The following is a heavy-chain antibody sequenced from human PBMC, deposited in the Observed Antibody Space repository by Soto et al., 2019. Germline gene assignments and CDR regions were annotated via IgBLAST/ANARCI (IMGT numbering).Heavy chain of an antibody. J-gene: IGHJ3*02. CDR2: IYYSGST. D-gene: IGHD4-4*01. V-gene: IGHV4-31*03. CDR1: GDSISRGDYY. Sequence: QVQLQESGPGLVKPSQTLSLTCSVSGDSISRGDYYWSWIRQHPGKGLEWIGYIYYSGSTDYNPSLKSRVSMSVDTSKNQFFLKLSSVTAADTAVYHCVGTTYNLDYSDAFDIWGQGTRVTVSS. CDR3: VGTTYNLDYSDAFDI.